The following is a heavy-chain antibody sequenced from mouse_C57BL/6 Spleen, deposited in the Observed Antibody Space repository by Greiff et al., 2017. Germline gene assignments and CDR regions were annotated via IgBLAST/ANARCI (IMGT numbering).Heavy chain of an antibody. V-gene: IGHV3-6*01. CDR1: GYSITSGYY. J-gene: IGHJ2*01. D-gene: IGHD2-3*01. CDR3: ARLPAYDGYDY. CDR2: ISYDGSN. Sequence: EVKLMESGPGLVKPSQSLSLTCSVTGYSITSGYYWNWIRQFPGNKLEWMGYISYDGSNNYNPSLKNRISITRDTSKNQFFLKLNSVTTEDTATYYCARLPAYDGYDYWGQGTTLTVSS.